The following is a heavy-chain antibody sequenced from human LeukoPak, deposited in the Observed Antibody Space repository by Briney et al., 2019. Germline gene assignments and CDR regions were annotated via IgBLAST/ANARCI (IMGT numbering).Heavy chain of an antibody. J-gene: IGHJ4*02. Sequence: SETLSLTCTVSGGSISSSSYYWGWIRQPPGKGLEWIGSIYYSGSTYYNPSLKSRVTISVDTSKNQFSLKLSSVTAADTAVYYCARDCPYYYDSSGCLWGQGTLVTVSS. D-gene: IGHD3-22*01. CDR3: ARDCPYYYDSSGCL. CDR1: GGSISSSSYY. V-gene: IGHV4-39*07. CDR2: IYYSGST.